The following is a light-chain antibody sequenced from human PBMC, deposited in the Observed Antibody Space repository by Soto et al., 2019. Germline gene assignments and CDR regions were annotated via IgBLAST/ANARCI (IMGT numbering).Light chain of an antibody. Sequence: DIQVTQSPSSVSASVGDRVTITCRASQDIAAYLAWYQHKPGRAPELLIHAASSLQSGVSSRFSGSGSGTDFTLTINSLQPEDFATYYCQQAYSFPITFGQGTRLEIK. V-gene: IGKV1D-12*01. J-gene: IGKJ5*01. CDR2: AAS. CDR3: QQAYSFPIT. CDR1: QDIAAY.